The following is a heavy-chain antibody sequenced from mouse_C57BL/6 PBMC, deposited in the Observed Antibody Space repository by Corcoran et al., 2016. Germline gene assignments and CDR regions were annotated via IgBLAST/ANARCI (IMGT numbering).Heavy chain of an antibody. CDR1: GYTFTDYY. V-gene: IGHV1-26*01. Sequence: EVQLQQSGPELVKPGASVKISCKASGYTFTDYYMNWVKQSHGKSLEWIGDINPNNGGTSYNQKFKGKATLTVVKSSSTAYMELRSLTSEDSAVYYCAPLGAYWGQGTLVTVSA. J-gene: IGHJ3*01. CDR2: INPNNGGT. CDR3: APLGAY.